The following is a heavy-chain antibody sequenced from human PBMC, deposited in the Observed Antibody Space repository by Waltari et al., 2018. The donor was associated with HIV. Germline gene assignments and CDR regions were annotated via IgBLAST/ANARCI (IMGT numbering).Heavy chain of an antibody. CDR2: IWYDGSNK. D-gene: IGHD6-19*01. J-gene: IGHJ4*02. CDR1: GFPFSSYG. CDR3: ARSQGIAVADPFDY. V-gene: IGHV3-33*01. Sequence: QVQLVESGGGVVQPGRSLRLSCAASGFPFSSYGLHWVCPAPGKGLEWVAVIWYDGSNKYYADSVKGRFTISRDNSKNTLYLQMNSLRAEDTAVYYCARSQGIAVADPFDYWGQGTLVTVSS.